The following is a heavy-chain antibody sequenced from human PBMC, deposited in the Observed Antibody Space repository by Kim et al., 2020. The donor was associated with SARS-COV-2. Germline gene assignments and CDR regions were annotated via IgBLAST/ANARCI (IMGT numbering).Heavy chain of an antibody. CDR3: ARGGYDYIWGSYRPDYYYYYMDV. CDR2: IYYSGST. V-gene: IGHV4-59*09. D-gene: IGHD3-16*02. Sequence: YIYYSGSTTYNPSLKSRVTISVDTSKNQFSLKLSSVTAADTAVYYCARGGYDYIWGSYRPDYYYYYMDVWGKGTTVTVSS. J-gene: IGHJ6*03.